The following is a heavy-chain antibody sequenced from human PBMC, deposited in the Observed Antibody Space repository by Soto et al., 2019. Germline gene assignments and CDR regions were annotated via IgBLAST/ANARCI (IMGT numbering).Heavy chain of an antibody. D-gene: IGHD3-22*01. V-gene: IGHV4-31*03. Sequence: QVQLQESGPGLVKPSQTLSLTCTVSGGSISSGGYYWSWIRQHPGKGLEWIGYIYYSGSTYYNPSIKSRVTISVDTSKNQFSLKLSSLTAADTAVYYCARDLLGVDDSTGAFDIWGQGTMVTVSS. CDR1: GGSISSGGYY. CDR2: IYYSGST. CDR3: ARDLLGVDDSTGAFDI. J-gene: IGHJ3*02.